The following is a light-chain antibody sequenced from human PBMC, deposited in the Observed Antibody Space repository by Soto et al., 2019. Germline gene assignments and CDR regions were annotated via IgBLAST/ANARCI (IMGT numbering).Light chain of an antibody. Sequence: QSVLTQPPSASGSPGQSVTISCTGTSSDVGAYNYVSWYQQYPGKAPKLMIYEVNKRPSGVPDRFSGSKSGKTASLTVSGLQPEDEGDDHCTSYAGSNIWVFGGGTKLTVL. CDR2: EVN. V-gene: IGLV2-8*01. J-gene: IGLJ3*02. CDR3: TSYAGSNIWV. CDR1: SSDVGAYNY.